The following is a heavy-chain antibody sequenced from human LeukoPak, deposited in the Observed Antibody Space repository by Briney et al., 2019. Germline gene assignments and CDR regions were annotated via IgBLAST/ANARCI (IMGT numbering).Heavy chain of an antibody. CDR3: ARAGSGGSWSNYYYMDV. Sequence: GGSLRLSCAASGFTFDDYGMSWVRHAAGKGLEWVSGINWNGGSTGYADSVKGRFTISRDNAKNSLYLQMNSLRAEDTALYYCARAGSGGSWSNYYYMDVWGKGTTVAVSS. V-gene: IGHV3-20*04. D-gene: IGHD2-15*01. J-gene: IGHJ6*03. CDR2: INWNGGST. CDR1: GFTFDDYG.